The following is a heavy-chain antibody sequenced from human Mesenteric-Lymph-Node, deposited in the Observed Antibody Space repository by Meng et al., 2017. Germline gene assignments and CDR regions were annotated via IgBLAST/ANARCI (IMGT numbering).Heavy chain of an antibody. Sequence: VKHQHPGHALSNPSQTLSLTCAISGDSVSSSSAAWKWIRHFPSKGLEWLGRTYYRSKWSSDYAVSVRSRITINADTSKNQFSLQLNSVTPEDTAVYYCARKAVAVGTFDYWGQGTLVTVSS. D-gene: IGHD6-19*01. V-gene: IGHV6-1*01. CDR2: TYYRSKWSS. CDR1: GDSVSSSSAA. CDR3: ARKAVAVGTFDY. J-gene: IGHJ4*02.